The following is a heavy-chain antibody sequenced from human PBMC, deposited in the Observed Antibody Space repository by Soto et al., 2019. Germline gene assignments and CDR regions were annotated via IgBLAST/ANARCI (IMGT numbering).Heavy chain of an antibody. CDR1: GVPFIDHY. CDR3: ARQRDYYDSSGLDY. J-gene: IGHJ4*02. Sequence: GVSLRLSFSASGVPFIDHYMSWIRPAPGKGLEWLSYISGGGGSTIYYADSVKGRFTISRDNAKNSLYLQMNSLRVEDTAVYYCARQRDYYDSSGLDYWGQGTLVTVSS. V-gene: IGHV3-11*01. D-gene: IGHD3-22*01. CDR2: ISGGGGSTI.